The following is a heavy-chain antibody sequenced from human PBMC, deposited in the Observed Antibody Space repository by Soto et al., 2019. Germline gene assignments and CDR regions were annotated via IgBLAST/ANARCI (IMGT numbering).Heavy chain of an antibody. Sequence: QITLKESGPTLVKPTQTLTLTCTFSGFSLSTSGVGVGWIRQPPGKALEWLALIYWDDDKRYSPSLKSRLTITKNTSKNQVVLTMTNMDPVDTATYYCAHVYGGYDNFDYWGQGTLVTVSS. CDR1: GFSLSTSGVG. D-gene: IGHD5-12*01. V-gene: IGHV2-5*02. J-gene: IGHJ4*02. CDR2: IYWDDDK. CDR3: AHVYGGYDNFDY.